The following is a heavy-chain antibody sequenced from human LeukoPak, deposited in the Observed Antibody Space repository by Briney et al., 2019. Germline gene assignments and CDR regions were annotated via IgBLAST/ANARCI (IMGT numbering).Heavy chain of an antibody. D-gene: IGHD3-22*01. CDR1: GGSISRSSYY. CDR2: IYYSGST. CDR3: AREATYYYDSSGYYYAFDI. Sequence: SETLSLTCSVSGGSISRSSYYWGWIRQPPGKGLEWIGYIYYSGSTYYNPSLKSRVTISVDTSKNQFSLKLSSVTAADTAVYYCAREATYYYDSSGYYYAFDIWGQGTMVTVSS. J-gene: IGHJ3*02. V-gene: IGHV4-31*03.